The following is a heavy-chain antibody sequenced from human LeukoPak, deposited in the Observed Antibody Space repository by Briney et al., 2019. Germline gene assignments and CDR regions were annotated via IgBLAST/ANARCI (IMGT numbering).Heavy chain of an antibody. J-gene: IGHJ6*02. CDR3: ARRTFGAAGNDYYYYYGMDV. Sequence: GESLKISCKGSGYSFTRYWIGWVRQMPGKGLECMGIIYPGDSDTRYSPSFQGQVTISADKSISTAYLQWSSLKASDTAMYYCARRTFGAAGNDYYYYYGMDVWGQGTTVTVSS. D-gene: IGHD6-13*01. V-gene: IGHV5-51*01. CDR2: IYPGDSDT. CDR1: GYSFTRYW.